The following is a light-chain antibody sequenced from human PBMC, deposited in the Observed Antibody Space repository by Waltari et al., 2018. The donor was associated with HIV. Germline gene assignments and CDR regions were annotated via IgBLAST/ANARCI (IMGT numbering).Light chain of an antibody. CDR3: GTWDSGLSTGGV. CDR1: SPNIGQNY. Sequence: QSVLTQPPSVSAAPGQKVTISCSGSSPNIGQNYVSWYQQLPGTAPKLLIYENDKRPSGIPDRFSGSKSGTSATLGITGLQTGDEAHYYCGTWDSGLSTGGVFGGGTKLTVL. V-gene: IGLV1-51*02. CDR2: END. J-gene: IGLJ3*02.